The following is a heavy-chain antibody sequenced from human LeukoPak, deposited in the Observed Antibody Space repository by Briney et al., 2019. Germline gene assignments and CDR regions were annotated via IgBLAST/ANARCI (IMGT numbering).Heavy chain of an antibody. J-gene: IGHJ6*03. CDR1: XXTXXSYX. CDR3: XXXXXXXXXXXXXXXYYYMDV. V-gene: IGHV3-30*04. CDR2: ISYDGSNK. Sequence: AXXXTXXSYXMHWVRQAPXKGXXXVAVISYDGSNKYYADSVKGRFTISRDNSKNTLYLQMNRLRAEDTAVYYXXXXXXXXXXXXXXXXYYYMDVWGKGTTVTVSS.